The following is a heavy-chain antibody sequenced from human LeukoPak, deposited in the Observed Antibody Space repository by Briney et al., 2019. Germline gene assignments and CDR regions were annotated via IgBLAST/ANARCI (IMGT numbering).Heavy chain of an antibody. J-gene: IGHJ4*02. D-gene: IGHD3-3*01. V-gene: IGHV1-18*01. CDR2: ISAYNGNT. CDR3: ARCYDFWSGYFFDY. Sequence: GASVKVSCEASGYTFTSYGISWVRQAPGQGLEWMGWISAYNGNTNYAQKLQGRVTMTTDTSTSTAYMELRSLRSDDTAVYYCARCYDFWSGYFFDYWGQGTLVTVSS. CDR1: GYTFTSYG.